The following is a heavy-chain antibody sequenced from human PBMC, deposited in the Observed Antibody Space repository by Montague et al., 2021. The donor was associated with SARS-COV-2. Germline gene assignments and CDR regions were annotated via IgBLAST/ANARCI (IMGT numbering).Heavy chain of an antibody. V-gene: IGHV4-59*01. CDR3: ARLPSSWDYYYYYGLGV. D-gene: IGHD6-13*01. CDR2: IYYSGSA. Sequence: SETLSLTCTVSGGSISSYYWSWIRQPPGKGLEWIGYIYYSGSATYNPSLKSRLTMSVHTSENQLSLKLSSVTAADTAVYYCARLPSSWDYYYYYGLGVWGQGTTVTVSS. CDR1: GGSISSYY. J-gene: IGHJ6*02.